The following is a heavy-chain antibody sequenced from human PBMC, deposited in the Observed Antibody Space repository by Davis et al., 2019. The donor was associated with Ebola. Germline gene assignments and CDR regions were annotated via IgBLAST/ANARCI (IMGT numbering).Heavy chain of an antibody. CDR2: IWYDGSNK. J-gene: IGHJ6*02. CDR3: ARVDSGYDSVYYYGMDV. D-gene: IGHD5-12*01. V-gene: IGHV3-33*01. Sequence: GGSLTLSCAASGFAFSSYGMHWVRPAPGKGLEWVAVIWYDGSNKYYADSVKGRFTISRDNSKNTLYLQMNSLRAEDTAVYYCARVDSGYDSVYYYGMDVWGQGTTVTVSS. CDR1: GFAFSSYG.